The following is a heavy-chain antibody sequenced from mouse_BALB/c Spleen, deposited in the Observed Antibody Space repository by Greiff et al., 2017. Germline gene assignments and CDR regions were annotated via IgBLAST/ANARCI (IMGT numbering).Heavy chain of an antibody. J-gene: IGHJ4*01. CDR3: ARYSSGYAMDY. V-gene: IGHV5-17*02. D-gene: IGHD3-1*01. CDR1: GFTFSSFG. CDR2: ISSGSSTI. Sequence: EVKLMESGGGLVQPGGSRKLSCAASGFTFSSFGMHWVRQAPEKGLEWVAYISSGSSTIYYADTVKGRFTISRDNPKNTLFLQMTSLRSEDTAMYYCARYSSGYAMDYGGQGTSVTVSS.